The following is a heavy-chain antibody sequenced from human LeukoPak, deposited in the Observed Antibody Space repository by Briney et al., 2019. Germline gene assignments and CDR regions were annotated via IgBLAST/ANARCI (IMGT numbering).Heavy chain of an antibody. CDR2: IYHSGST. CDR1: GGSIRTYY. D-gene: IGHD5-12*01. CDR3: ARGGGYASPIGY. V-gene: IGHV4-59*01. Sequence: PSETPSLTRTLSGGSIRTYYWRLIREPPGEGLELIGYIYHSGSTNYNPSLKSRVTISVDTSKNQFSLKLSSVTAADTAVYYCARGGGYASPIGYWGQGALVTVS. J-gene: IGHJ4*02.